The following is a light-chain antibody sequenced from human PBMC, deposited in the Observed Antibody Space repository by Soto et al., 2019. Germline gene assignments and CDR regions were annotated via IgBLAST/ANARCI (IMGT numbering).Light chain of an antibody. CDR1: ISDVGGYNF. V-gene: IGLV2-14*03. CDR3: SPFTGSNYV. CDR2: DVS. J-gene: IGLJ1*01. Sequence: QSALTQPASVSGSPGQSITISCTGTISDVGGYNFVSWYQQYPGKAPKLMICDVSNRPSGVSNRVSGSKSGNTASLTISGHQAVHEADDSGSPFTGSNYVFGTGTQLTVL.